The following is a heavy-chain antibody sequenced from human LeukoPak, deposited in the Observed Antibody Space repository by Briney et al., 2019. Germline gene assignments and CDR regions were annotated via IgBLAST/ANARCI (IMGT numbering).Heavy chain of an antibody. D-gene: IGHD5-18*01. V-gene: IGHV3-30*02. CDR1: GFTFSTNG. J-gene: IGHJ3*02. CDR3: AKVSVYMVNEGFDI. CDR2: MRYDGSNE. Sequence: GGSLRLSCAASGFTFSTNGMHWVRQAPGKGLEWVAFMRYDGSNEYYGDSVKGRFIISRDNSKNTLYLQMNSLTAEDTAVYYCAKVSVYMVNEGFDIWGQGTVVTVSS.